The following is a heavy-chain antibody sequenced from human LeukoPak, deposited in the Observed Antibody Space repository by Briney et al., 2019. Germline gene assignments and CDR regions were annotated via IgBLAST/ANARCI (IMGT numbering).Heavy chain of an antibody. CDR3: ARSGYDLPYYYMDV. D-gene: IGHD5-12*01. Sequence: GGSLRLSCAASGFTFDDYGMSWVRQAPGKGLEWVSGINWNGGSTGYADSVKGRFTISRDNAKNSLYLQMNSLRAEDTALYHCARSGYDLPYYYMDVWGKGTTVTISS. J-gene: IGHJ6*03. CDR1: GFTFDDYG. V-gene: IGHV3-20*01. CDR2: INWNGGST.